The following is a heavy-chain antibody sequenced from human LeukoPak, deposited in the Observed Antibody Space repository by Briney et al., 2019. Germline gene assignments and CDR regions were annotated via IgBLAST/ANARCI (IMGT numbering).Heavy chain of an antibody. CDR2: ISGSGGST. CDR1: GFTFSSYA. D-gene: IGHD2-15*01. J-gene: IGHJ4*02. CDR3: AKSKGCSGGSCYELAFDY. Sequence: GGSLRLSCAASGFTFSSYAMIWVRQAPGKGLEWVSGISGSGGSTFYADSVKGRFTISRDNSMNTLYLQMNSLRAEDTAVYYCAKSKGCSGGSCYELAFDYWGQGTLVTVSS. V-gene: IGHV3-23*01.